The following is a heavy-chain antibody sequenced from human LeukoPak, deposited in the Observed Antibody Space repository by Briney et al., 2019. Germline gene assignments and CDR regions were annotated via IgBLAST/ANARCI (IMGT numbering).Heavy chain of an antibody. CDR1: GGSISSYY. V-gene: IGHV4-59*08. CDR2: IYYSGST. CDR3: ARHGGWNDVGWFDP. Sequence: PSETLSLTCTVSGGSISSYYWSWIRQPPGKGLEWIGYIYYSGSTNYNPSLKSRVTISVDTSKNQFSLKLSSVTAADTAVYYCARHGGWNDVGWFDPWGQGTLVTVSS. D-gene: IGHD1-1*01. J-gene: IGHJ5*02.